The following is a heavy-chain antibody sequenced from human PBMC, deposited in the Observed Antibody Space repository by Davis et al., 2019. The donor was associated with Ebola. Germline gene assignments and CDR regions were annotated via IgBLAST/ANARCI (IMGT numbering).Heavy chain of an antibody. CDR1: GFTFRNYA. CDR2: VSHSERER. J-gene: IGHJ4*02. D-gene: IGHD3-3*01. Sequence: PGGSLRLSYAASGFTFRNYAMHWVRQAPGKGLEWVAVVSHSERERFYADSVKGRFTISRDNSENTLYLQMSSLTVDDTAVYYCVRAVFHEVLDYWGQGTPVTVSS. V-gene: IGHV3-30*04. CDR3: VRAVFHEVLDY.